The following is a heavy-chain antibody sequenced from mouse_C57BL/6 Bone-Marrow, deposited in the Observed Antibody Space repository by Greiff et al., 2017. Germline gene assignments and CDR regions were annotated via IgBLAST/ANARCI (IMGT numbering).Heavy chain of an antibody. Sequence: EVQLVESGPGLVKPSQSLSLTCSVTGYSITSGYYWNWIRQFPGNKLEWMGYISYDGSNNYNPSLKNRISITRDTSKNQFFLKLNSVTTEDTATYYCARERANWFAYWGQGTLVTVSA. CDR3: ARERANWFAY. J-gene: IGHJ3*01. V-gene: IGHV3-6*01. D-gene: IGHD3-1*01. CDR1: GYSITSGYY. CDR2: ISYDGSN.